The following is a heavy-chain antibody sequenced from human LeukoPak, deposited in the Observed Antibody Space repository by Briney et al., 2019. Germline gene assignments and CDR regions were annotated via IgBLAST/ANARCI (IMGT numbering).Heavy chain of an antibody. CDR2: INHSGST. CDR1: GGSFSGYY. CDR3: ARQAYYYDSSGYEFDY. Sequence: PSETLSLTCAVYGGSFSGYYWSWIRQPPGKGLEWIGEINHSGSTNYNPSLKSRVTISVDTSKNQFSLKLSSVTAADTAVYYCARQAYYYDSSGYEFDYWGQGTLVTVSS. J-gene: IGHJ4*02. V-gene: IGHV4-34*01. D-gene: IGHD3-22*01.